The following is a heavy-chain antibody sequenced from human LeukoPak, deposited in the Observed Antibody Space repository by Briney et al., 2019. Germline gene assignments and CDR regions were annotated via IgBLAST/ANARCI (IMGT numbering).Heavy chain of an antibody. CDR3: ARNYDSSKDGNDY. CDR2: ISSYNGKT. CDR1: GYTFTSYA. V-gene: IGHV1-18*01. J-gene: IGHJ4*02. Sequence: ASVKVSCKASGYTFTSYAFSWVRQAPGQGLEWVGWISSYNGKTNYGKNVQGRVTMTTDTSTSTAYMELRSLRSDDTAIYYCARNYDSSKDGNDYWGQGTLVTVSS. D-gene: IGHD3-22*01.